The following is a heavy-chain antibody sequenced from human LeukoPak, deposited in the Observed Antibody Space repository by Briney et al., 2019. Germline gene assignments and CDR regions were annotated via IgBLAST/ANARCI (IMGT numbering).Heavy chain of an antibody. V-gene: IGHV1-18*01. D-gene: IGHD3-22*01. J-gene: IGHJ4*02. Sequence: GASVKVSCEASGYTFTSYGISWVRQAPGQGLEWMGWISAYNGNTNYAQKLQGRVTMTTDTSTSTAYMELRSLRSDDTAVYYCARVRAYDSSGYYYVGPLDYWGQGTLVTVSS. CDR3: ARVRAYDSSGYYYVGPLDY. CDR1: GYTFTSYG. CDR2: ISAYNGNT.